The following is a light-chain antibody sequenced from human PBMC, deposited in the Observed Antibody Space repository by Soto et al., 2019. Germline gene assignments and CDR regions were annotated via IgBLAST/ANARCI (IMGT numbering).Light chain of an antibody. CDR2: DNS. CDR3: GTWDNSLSAYV. CDR1: SPNIGGNF. Sequence: QSVLTQPPSVSAAPGQKVTISCSGSSPNIGGNFVSWYQHFPGTAPKLLIYDNSKRPSGIPDRFSGSKSGTSATLGITGLQTGDEADYYCGTWDNSLSAYVFGAGTKVTVL. V-gene: IGLV1-51*01. J-gene: IGLJ1*01.